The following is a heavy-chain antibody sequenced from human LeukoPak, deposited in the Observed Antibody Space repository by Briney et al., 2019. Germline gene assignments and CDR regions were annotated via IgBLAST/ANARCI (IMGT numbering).Heavy chain of an antibody. CDR3: ARERTYCTSPRCYSDY. D-gene: IGHD2-2*01. CDR2: ISSSNTYI. J-gene: IGHJ4*02. Sequence: GGSLRLSCAASGSTFSSYNMNWVRQAPGKGLEWVSSISSSNTYIYYADSVKGRFTISRDNAKNSLFLQMNSLRAEDTAVYYCARERTYCTSPRCYSDYWGQGTLVTVSS. CDR1: GSTFSSYN. V-gene: IGHV3-21*01.